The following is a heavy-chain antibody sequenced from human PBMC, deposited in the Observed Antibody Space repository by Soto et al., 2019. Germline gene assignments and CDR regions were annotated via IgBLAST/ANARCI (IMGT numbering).Heavy chain of an antibody. D-gene: IGHD5-12*01. V-gene: IGHV4-39*01. CDR3: ARATGHVNIVATIGY. J-gene: IGHJ1*01. CDR1: GGSISSSSYY. CDR2: IYYSGST. Sequence: PSETLSLTCTVSGGSISSSSYYWGWIRQPPGKGLEWIGSIYYSGSTYYNPSLKSRVTISVDTSKNQFSLKLSSVTAADTAVYYCARATGHVNIVATIGYWGQGTLVTVSS.